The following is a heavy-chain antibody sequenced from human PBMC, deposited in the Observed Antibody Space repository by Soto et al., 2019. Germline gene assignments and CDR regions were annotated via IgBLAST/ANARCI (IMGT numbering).Heavy chain of an antibody. Sequence: QVVQSGPEVKRPGTSVKVPCKASGFTFSSYAVSWVRQAPGKGLEWVSAISGSGGSTYYADSVKGRFTISRDNSKNTLYLQMNSLRAEDTAVYYCANYRVLGAFDIWGQGTMVTVSS. D-gene: IGHD3-10*01. V-gene: IGHV3-23*04. CDR3: ANYRVLGAFDI. J-gene: IGHJ3*02. CDR2: ISGSGGST. CDR1: GFTFSSYA.